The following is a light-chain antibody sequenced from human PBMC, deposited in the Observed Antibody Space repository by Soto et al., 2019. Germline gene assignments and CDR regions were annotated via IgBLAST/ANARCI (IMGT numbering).Light chain of an antibody. CDR2: EVI. V-gene: IGLV2-8*01. J-gene: IGLJ1*01. Sequence: QSALTQPPSASGSPGQSVTISCTGTSSDVGGYNYVSWYQQHPGKAPKLMIYEVIKRPSGVPDRFSGSKSGNTASLTVSGLQAEDEADYYCSSYAGTNYVFGTGTKLTVL. CDR1: SSDVGGYNY. CDR3: SSYAGTNYV.